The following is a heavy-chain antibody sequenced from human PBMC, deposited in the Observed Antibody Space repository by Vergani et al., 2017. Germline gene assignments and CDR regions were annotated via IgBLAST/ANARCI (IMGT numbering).Heavy chain of an antibody. V-gene: IGHV4-30-2*01. CDR3: VRRKNVVREKDYFDY. CDR2: IFQSGSP. D-gene: IGHD3-10*02. Sequence: QLQLQESGSGLVKPSQTLSLNCAASGGSISSGAFSWGWLRQPPGRGLQWIGHIFQSGSPDYNASLKSRFNISLDKSQNQFSLSLSSVTAADTAVYYCVRRKNVVREKDYFDYWGQGILVTVSA. J-gene: IGHJ4*02. CDR1: GGSISSGAFS.